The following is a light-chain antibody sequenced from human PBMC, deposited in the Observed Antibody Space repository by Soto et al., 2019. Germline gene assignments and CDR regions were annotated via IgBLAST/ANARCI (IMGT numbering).Light chain of an antibody. CDR2: GVS. J-gene: IGLJ1*01. V-gene: IGLV2-14*01. CDR1: SSDVGGYNF. CDR3: TSYSTSNSYV. Sequence: QSALTQPASVSGSPGQSITISCTGSSSDVGGYNFVSWYQQHPGKAPKLMIYGVSNRPSGVSNRFSGSKSGNTASLTISGLQAEDEADYYCTSYSTSNSYVFGAGTKVTVL.